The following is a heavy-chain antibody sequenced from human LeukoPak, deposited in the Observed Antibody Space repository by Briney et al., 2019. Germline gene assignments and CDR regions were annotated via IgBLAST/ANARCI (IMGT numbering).Heavy chain of an antibody. J-gene: IGHJ4*02. Sequence: SETLSHTCAVYGGSFSGYYWSWIRQPPGKGLEWIGEINHSGSTNYNPSLKSRVTISVDASKNQFSLKLSSVTAADTAVYYCARGTNPYDYVWGSYRVFDYWGQGTLVTVSS. CDR3: ARGTNPYDYVWGSYRVFDY. CDR2: INHSGST. CDR1: GGSFSGYY. V-gene: IGHV4-34*01. D-gene: IGHD3-16*02.